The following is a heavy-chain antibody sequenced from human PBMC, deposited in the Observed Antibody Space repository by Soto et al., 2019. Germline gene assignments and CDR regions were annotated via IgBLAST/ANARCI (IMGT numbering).Heavy chain of an antibody. Sequence: QVQLVESGGGVVQPGRSLRLSCAASGFTFSSYGMHRFRQAPGKGLEWVAVMSFDGSNKYYVDSVKGRFTISRDNSKNTLYLQMNSLRAEDTAVYYCAKGMGYCSGGSCGIDYWGQGTLVTVSS. CDR1: GFTFSSYG. CDR2: MSFDGSNK. V-gene: IGHV3-30*18. CDR3: AKGMGYCSGGSCGIDY. J-gene: IGHJ4*02. D-gene: IGHD2-15*01.